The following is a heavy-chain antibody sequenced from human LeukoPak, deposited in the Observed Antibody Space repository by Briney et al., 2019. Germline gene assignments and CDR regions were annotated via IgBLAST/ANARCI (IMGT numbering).Heavy chain of an antibody. D-gene: IGHD3-22*01. Sequence: SETLSLTCSVSGGSFSGYYWSWIRQPPGKGLEWIGEINHSGSTNYNPSLKSRVTISVDTSKNQFSLKLSSVTAADTAVYYCARGSRAYYYDSSGYSPLDYWGQGTLVTVSS. CDR3: ARGSRAYYYDSSGYSPLDY. J-gene: IGHJ4*02. CDR2: INHSGST. V-gene: IGHV4-34*01. CDR1: GGSFSGYY.